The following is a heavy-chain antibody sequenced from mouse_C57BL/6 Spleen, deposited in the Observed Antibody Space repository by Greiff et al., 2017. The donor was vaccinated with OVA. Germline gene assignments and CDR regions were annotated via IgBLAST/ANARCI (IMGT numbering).Heavy chain of an antibody. CDR2: INPGSGGT. D-gene: IGHD1-1*01. Sequence: VQLVESGAELVRPGTSVKVSCKASGYAFTNYLIEWVKQRPGQGLEWIGVINPGSGGTNYNEKFKGKATLTADKSSSTAYMQHSSLTSEDSAVYFCARSDIYYYGSSYVFDYWGQGTTLTVSS. V-gene: IGHV1-54*01. J-gene: IGHJ2*01. CDR3: ARSDIYYYGSSYVFDY. CDR1: GYAFTNYL.